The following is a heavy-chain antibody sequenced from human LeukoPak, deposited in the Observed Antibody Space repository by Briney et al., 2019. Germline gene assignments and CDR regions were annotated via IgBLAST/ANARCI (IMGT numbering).Heavy chain of an antibody. V-gene: IGHV3-30*02. CDR1: GFTFSSYG. D-gene: IGHD1-26*01. Sequence: GGSLRLSCAASGFTFSSYGMHWVRQAPGKGLEWVAFIRYDGSTKYLADSVKGRFTISRDNSKNTPYLQMNSLRPEDTAVYYCAKDGGNYYVDYWGRGTLVTVSS. CDR2: IRYDGSTK. J-gene: IGHJ4*02. CDR3: AKDGGNYYVDY.